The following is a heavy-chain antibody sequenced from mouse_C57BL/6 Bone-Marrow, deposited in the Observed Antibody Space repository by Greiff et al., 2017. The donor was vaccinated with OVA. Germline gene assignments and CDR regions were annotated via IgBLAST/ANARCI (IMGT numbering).Heavy chain of an antibody. CDR1: GYTFTSYW. D-gene: IGHD2-4*01. V-gene: IGHV1-64*01. Sequence: QVQLQQPGAELVKPGASVKLSCKASGYTFTSYWMHWVKQRPGQGLEWIGMIHPNSGSTNYNEKFKSKATLTVDKSSSTAYMQLSSLTSEDSAVYYCARSFYEYDGYYFDYWGQGTTLTVSS. CDR2: IHPNSGST. J-gene: IGHJ2*01. CDR3: ARSFYEYDGYYFDY.